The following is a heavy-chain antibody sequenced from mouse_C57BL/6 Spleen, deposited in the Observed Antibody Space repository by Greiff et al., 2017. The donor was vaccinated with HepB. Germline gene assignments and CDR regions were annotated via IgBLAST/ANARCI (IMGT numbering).Heavy chain of an antibody. J-gene: IGHJ3*01. Sequence: QVQLKESGPGLVAPSQSLSITCTVSGFSLTSYGVHWVRQPPGKGLEWLVVIWSDGSTTYNSALKSRLSISKDNSKSQVFLKMNSLQTDDTAMYYCARHEGYYGSSYDWFAYWGQGTLVTVSA. V-gene: IGHV2-6-1*01. CDR1: GFSLTSYG. CDR3: ARHEGYYGSSYDWFAY. CDR2: IWSDGST. D-gene: IGHD1-1*01.